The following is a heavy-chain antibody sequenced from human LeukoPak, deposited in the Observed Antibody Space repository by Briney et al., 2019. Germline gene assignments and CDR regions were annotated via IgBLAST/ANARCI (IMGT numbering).Heavy chain of an antibody. CDR2: ISAYNGNT. CDR1: GYTFTSYG. V-gene: IGHV1-18*01. J-gene: IGHJ4*02. D-gene: IGHD3-10*01. Sequence: GASVKVSCQASGYTFTSYGISWVRQAPGQGLEWMGWISAYNGNTNYAQKLQGRVTMTTDTSTSTAYMELRSLRSDDTAVYHCAVNTYGSGSYSNDYWGQGALVTVSS. CDR3: AVNTYGSGSYSNDY.